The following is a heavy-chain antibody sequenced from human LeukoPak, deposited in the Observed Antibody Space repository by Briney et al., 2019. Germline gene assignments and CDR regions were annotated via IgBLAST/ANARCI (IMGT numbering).Heavy chain of an antibody. CDR3: AREVYGSGSYSSTDAFDI. D-gene: IGHD3-10*01. CDR1: GGSFSSYY. J-gene: IGHJ3*02. V-gene: IGHV4-4*07. Sequence: PSETLSLTCTVSGGSFSSYYWSWLRQPAGKGLEWIGRIYTSGITNYNPSLTSRVTMSVDTSKNPFSLTLSSVTAADTAVYYCAREVYGSGSYSSTDAFDIWGQGTMVTVSS. CDR2: IYTSGIT.